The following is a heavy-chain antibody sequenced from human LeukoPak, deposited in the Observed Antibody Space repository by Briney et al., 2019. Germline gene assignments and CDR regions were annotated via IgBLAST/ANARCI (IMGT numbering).Heavy chain of an antibody. J-gene: IGHJ4*02. Sequence: ASVKVSCKPSGYTFISYDINWVRQAPGQGLEWVGWISAYKGVTDYAQKFQGRVAMTTDTSTSTAYMELMSLTFEEAAVYYSCIVNEITVVAEDQPHYEYWGQGTLVTVSS. CDR2: ISAYKGVT. CDR3: CIVNEITVVAEDQPHYEY. V-gene: IGHV1-18*01. D-gene: IGHD2-15*01. CDR1: GYTFISYD.